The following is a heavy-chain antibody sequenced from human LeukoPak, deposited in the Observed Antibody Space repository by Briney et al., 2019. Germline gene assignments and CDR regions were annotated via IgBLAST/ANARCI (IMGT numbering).Heavy chain of an antibody. CDR1: GFTFSSYG. J-gene: IGHJ4*02. CDR2: IWYDGSNK. CDR3: ARDKTVTGTFDY. V-gene: IGHV3-33*01. D-gene: IGHD1-20*01. Sequence: GGSLRLSCAASGFTFSSYGMHWVRQAPGKGLEWVAVIWYDGSNKYYADSVKGRFTISRDNSKNTLYLQMNSLRAEDTAVYYCARDKTVTGTFDYWGQGTLVTVSS.